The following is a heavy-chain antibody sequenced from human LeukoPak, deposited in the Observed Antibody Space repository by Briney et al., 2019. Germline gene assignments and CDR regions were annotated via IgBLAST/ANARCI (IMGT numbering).Heavy chain of an antibody. D-gene: IGHD3/OR15-3a*01. J-gene: IGHJ3*02. CDR1: GGSISSYY. V-gene: IGHV4-59*01. Sequence: SETLSLTCTVSGGSISSYYWSWIRQPPGKGLEWIGYIYYSGSTNYNPSLKSRVTISVNTSKNQFSLKLSSVTAADTAVYYCARVSWTYAFDIWGQGTMVTVSS. CDR3: ARVSWTYAFDI. CDR2: IYYSGST.